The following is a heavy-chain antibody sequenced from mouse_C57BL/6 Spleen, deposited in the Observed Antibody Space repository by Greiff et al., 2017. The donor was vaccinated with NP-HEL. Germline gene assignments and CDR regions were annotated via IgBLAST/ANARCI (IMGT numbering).Heavy chain of an antibody. J-gene: IGHJ2*01. V-gene: IGHV5-17*01. Sequence: EVKVVESGGGLVKPGGSLKLSCAASGFTFSDYGMHWVRQAPEKGLEWVAYISSGSSTIYYADTVKGRFTISRDNAKNTLFLQMTSLRSEDTAMYYCARETLGNFDYWGQGTTLTVSS. CDR3: ARETLGNFDY. CDR1: GFTFSDYG. CDR2: ISSGSSTI. D-gene: IGHD4-1*01.